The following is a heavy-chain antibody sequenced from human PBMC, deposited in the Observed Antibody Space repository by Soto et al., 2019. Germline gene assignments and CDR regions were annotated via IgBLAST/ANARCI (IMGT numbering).Heavy chain of an antibody. CDR2: ISYGSTNK. CDR3: AKVVLGYCSSNSCYAYDF. Sequence: PGGSLRLSCAASGFTFSTYAMHWLRQAPGKGLEWVAIISYGSTNKFYADSVKGRFTISRDNSKNTLYLQMNSLRPEDTAVYYCAKVVLGYCSSNSCYAYDFWCQGTLVTVSA. V-gene: IGHV3-30*18. CDR1: GFTFSTYA. J-gene: IGHJ4*01. D-gene: IGHD2-2*01.